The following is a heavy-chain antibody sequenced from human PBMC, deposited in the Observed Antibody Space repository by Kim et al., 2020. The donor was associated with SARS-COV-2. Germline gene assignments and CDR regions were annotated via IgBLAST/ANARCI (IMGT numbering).Heavy chain of an antibody. J-gene: IGHJ4*02. D-gene: IGHD5-12*01. CDR2: T. Sequence: TSYAQKFQGRVTMTRDTSTGTVYMELSSLRSEDTAVYYCARDGGGYDDYWGQGTLVTVSS. V-gene: IGHV1-46*01. CDR3: ARDGGGYDDY.